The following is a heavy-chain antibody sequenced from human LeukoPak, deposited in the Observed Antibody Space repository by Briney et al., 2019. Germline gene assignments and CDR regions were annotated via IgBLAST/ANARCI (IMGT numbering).Heavy chain of an antibody. V-gene: IGHV3-53*01. Sequence: GSLKPSCSTPGFPLSSNHLSWVRPASGEGLEWVSVIYSGGSTYYADSVKGRFTISRDNSKNTLYLQMNSLRAEDTAVYYCATSYSYGPFDYWGQGTLVTVSS. CDR2: IYSGGST. CDR3: ATSYSYGPFDY. D-gene: IGHD5-18*01. J-gene: IGHJ4*02. CDR1: GFPLSSNH.